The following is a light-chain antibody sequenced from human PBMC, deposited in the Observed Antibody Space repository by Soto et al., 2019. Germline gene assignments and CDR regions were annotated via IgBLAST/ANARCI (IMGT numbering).Light chain of an antibody. Sequence: DIQMTQSPSSLSASVGDRVTITCRASQGFSNYLAWYQQKPGKVPKLLIYAASTLSSGVPSRFSGSGSGSDFTLTISSLQPEDVATYYCQKYNGAPWTFGQGTKVEIK. CDR1: QGFSNY. J-gene: IGKJ1*01. V-gene: IGKV1-27*01. CDR3: QKYNGAPWT. CDR2: AAS.